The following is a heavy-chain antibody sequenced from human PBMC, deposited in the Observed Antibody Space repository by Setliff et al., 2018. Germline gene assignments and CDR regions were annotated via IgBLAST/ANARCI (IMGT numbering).Heavy chain of an antibody. V-gene: IGHV4-4*07. CDR1: GGSISSYY. Sequence: SETLSLTCTVSGGSISSYYWSWIRQPAGKGLEWIGHIYIGGSANYNPSLKSRVTMSIDTSKNQFSLKLNSVTAADMAVYYCARGRGYCSSTSCSTYYYYGMDVWGQGTTVTVSS. D-gene: IGHD2-2*01. CDR2: IYIGGSA. CDR3: ARGRGYCSSTSCSTYYYYGMDV. J-gene: IGHJ6*02.